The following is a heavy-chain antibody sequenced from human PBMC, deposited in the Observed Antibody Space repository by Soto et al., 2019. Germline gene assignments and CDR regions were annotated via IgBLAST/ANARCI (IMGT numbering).Heavy chain of an antibody. J-gene: IGHJ4*02. CDR2: IWYDGSNK. Sequence: QVQLVESRGGVVQPGRSLRLSCAASGFTFSSYGMHWVRQAPGKGLEWVAVIWYDGSNKYYADSVKGRFTISRDNSKNTLYLHMNSLRAEDTAVYYCARDYSQYYFDYWGQGTLVTVSS. CDR1: GFTFSSYG. V-gene: IGHV3-33*01. CDR3: ARDYSQYYFDY. D-gene: IGHD6-13*01.